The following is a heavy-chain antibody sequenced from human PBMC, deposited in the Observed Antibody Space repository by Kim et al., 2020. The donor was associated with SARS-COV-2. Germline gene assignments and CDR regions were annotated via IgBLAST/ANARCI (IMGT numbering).Heavy chain of an antibody. CDR3: AKIGVPAAMAVYYYYYGMDV. J-gene: IGHJ6*02. V-gene: IGHV3-23*01. D-gene: IGHD2-2*01. Sequence: RFTISRDNSKNTLYLQMNSMRAEDTAVYYCAKIGVPAAMAVYYYYYGMDVWGQGTTVTVSS.